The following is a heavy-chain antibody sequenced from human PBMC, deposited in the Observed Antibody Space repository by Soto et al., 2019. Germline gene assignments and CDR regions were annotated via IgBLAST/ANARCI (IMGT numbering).Heavy chain of an antibody. D-gene: IGHD3-9*01. Sequence: SVKVSCKASGGTFTSYAISWVRQAPGQGLEWMGGIIPIFGTANYAQKFQGRVTITADTSTSTAYMELSSLRSEDTAVYYCASDLYYEILTPTFDPWGQGTLVTVSS. CDR3: ASDLYYEILTPTFDP. CDR1: GGTFTSYA. J-gene: IGHJ5*02. V-gene: IGHV1-69*06. CDR2: IIPIFGTA.